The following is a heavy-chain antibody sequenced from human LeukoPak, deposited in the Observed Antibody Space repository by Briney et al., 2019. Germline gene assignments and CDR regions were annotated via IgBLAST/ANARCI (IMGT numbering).Heavy chain of an antibody. CDR2: ISYGGSNK. J-gene: IGHJ6*02. D-gene: IGHD5-12*01. Sequence: GGSLRLSCAASGFTFSSYGMHWVRQAPGKGLEGVAVISYGGSNKYYADSVKGRFTISRDNSKNTLYLQMNSLRAEDTAVYYCAKGDIAASVLDYYYGMDVWGQGTTVTVSS. V-gene: IGHV3-30*18. CDR1: GFTFSSYG. CDR3: AKGDIAASVLDYYYGMDV.